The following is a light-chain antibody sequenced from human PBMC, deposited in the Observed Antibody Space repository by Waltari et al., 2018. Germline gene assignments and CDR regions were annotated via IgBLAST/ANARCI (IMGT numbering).Light chain of an antibody. J-gene: IGKJ2*01. V-gene: IGKV3-20*01. CDR3: QQYGHSPPYT. CDR2: DAS. Sequence: EIVLTQSPGTLSLSPGESATLSCRVSQRISTTYLAWYHQKPGHTPRLLIYDASSRATGIPDRFRGSGSGTDFTLTVSRVEPEDFAVYYCQQYGHSPPYTFGQGTKLEIK. CDR1: QRISTTY.